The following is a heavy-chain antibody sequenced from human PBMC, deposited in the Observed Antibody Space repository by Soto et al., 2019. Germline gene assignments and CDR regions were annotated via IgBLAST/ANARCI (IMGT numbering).Heavy chain of an antibody. J-gene: IGHJ4*02. Sequence: GGSLRLSCAASGFTFSSYAMSWVRQAPGKGLEWVSTISGSGGSTYYADSVRGRFTIARDNSRNILFLQLNSLRVDDTAVYYCASATTPTEYWGQGTQVTVSS. CDR1: GFTFSSYA. V-gene: IGHV3-23*01. D-gene: IGHD4-17*01. CDR3: ASATTPTEY. CDR2: ISGSGGST.